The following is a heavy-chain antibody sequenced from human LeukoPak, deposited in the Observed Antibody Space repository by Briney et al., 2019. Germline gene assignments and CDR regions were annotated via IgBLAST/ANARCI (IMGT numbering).Heavy chain of an antibody. CDR2: INPNTGGT. V-gene: IGHV1-2*02. D-gene: IGHD3-22*01. CDR1: GYTFTDYY. Sequence: GASVKVSCKASGYTFTDYYIHWVRQAPGQGLEWMGWINPNTGGTHYAQKFQGRVTMTRDTSISTVYMELSRLRSDDTAVYYCARHSSYYDSSGYYYFDYWGQGTLVTVSS. CDR3: ARHSSYYDSSGYYYFDY. J-gene: IGHJ4*02.